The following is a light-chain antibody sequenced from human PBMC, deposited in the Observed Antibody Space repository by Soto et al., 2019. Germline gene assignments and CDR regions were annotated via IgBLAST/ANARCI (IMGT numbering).Light chain of an antibody. Sequence: VQMTQSPSSLSASVCDIVTITCRASQSINSYLNWYQQKPGKAPKLLIYAASSLQSGVPSRFSGSGSGTGFTLTISSLQPEDFATYYCQQSYSTPLTFGGGTKVDIK. CDR2: AAS. CDR1: QSINSY. CDR3: QQSYSTPLT. J-gene: IGKJ4*01. V-gene: IGKV1-39*01.